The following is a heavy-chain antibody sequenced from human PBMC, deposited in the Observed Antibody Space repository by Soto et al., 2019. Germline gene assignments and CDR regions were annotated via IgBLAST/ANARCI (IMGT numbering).Heavy chain of an antibody. V-gene: IGHV1-18*01. CDR1: SYTFMNCG. CDR2: ISPYHGNT. Sequence: QLVQYGAEVKKPGASVRVSCKASSYTFMNCGISWVRQARGQGFEWMGWISPYHGNTEYAQKLQGRVTMTTDTSTSTAYMDLRNLRSDDTAVYYCARGGVVVIPDAFQLWFDPWGQGTLVTVSS. CDR3: ARGGVVVIPDAFQLWFDP. D-gene: IGHD2-2*01. J-gene: IGHJ5*02.